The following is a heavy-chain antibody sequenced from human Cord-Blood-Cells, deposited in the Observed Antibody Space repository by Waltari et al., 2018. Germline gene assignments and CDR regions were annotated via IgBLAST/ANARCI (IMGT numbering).Heavy chain of an antibody. J-gene: IGHJ4*02. CDR2: ISGSGGST. CDR1: GVTFSSYA. D-gene: IGHD3-3*01. V-gene: IGHV3-23*01. CDR3: AKDPEAHFFGVVTPFDY. Sequence: EVQLFESGGGLVQPGGSLRLSCEASGVTFSSYAMSLVRQAPGQGLEWVPAISGSGGSTYYADSVKGRFTISRDNSKNTLYLQMNSLRAEDTAVYYCAKDPEAHFFGVVTPFDYWGQGTLVTVSS.